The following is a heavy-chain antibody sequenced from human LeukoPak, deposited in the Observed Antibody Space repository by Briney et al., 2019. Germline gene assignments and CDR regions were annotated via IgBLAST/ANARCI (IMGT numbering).Heavy chain of an antibody. V-gene: IGHV4-34*01. D-gene: IGHD2-15*01. CDR2: INHSGST. CDR3: ARRIVVAVAARWFDP. CDR1: GGSFSGYY. J-gene: IGHJ5*02. Sequence: SETLSLTCAVYGGSFSGYYWSWIRQPPGKGLEWIGEINHSGSTNYNPSLKSRVTISVDTSKNQFSLKLSSVTAADTAVYYCARRIVVAVAARWFDPWGQGTLVTVSS.